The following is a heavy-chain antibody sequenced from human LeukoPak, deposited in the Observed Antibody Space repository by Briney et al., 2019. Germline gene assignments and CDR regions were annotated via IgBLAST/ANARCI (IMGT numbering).Heavy chain of an antibody. V-gene: IGHV3-7*01. CDR1: GFTFSISW. CDR3: ARARYDSSRTYYFDY. D-gene: IGHD3-22*01. Sequence: PGGSLRLSCAASGFTFSISWMSWVRQAPGKGLEWVATIKEDGSEKYYVDSVKGRFTISRDNAKNSLYLQMNSLRAEDTAVYYCARARYDSSRTYYFDYWGQGTLVTVSS. CDR2: IKEDGSEK. J-gene: IGHJ4*02.